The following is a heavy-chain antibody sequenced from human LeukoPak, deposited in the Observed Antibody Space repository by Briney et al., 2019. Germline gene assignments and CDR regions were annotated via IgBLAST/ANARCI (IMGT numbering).Heavy chain of an antibody. J-gene: IGHJ4*02. CDR1: GFTFTGYW. D-gene: IGHD7-27*01. V-gene: IGHV3-7*01. Sequence: GGSLRLSCAASGFTFTGYWMVWVRQAPGKGLEWVANIKQDGSQKHYVDSVKGRFTISRDNAKKSLYLQLSNLRAEDTGVYYCAREDWGPDYWGQGTLVTVSS. CDR3: AREDWGPDY. CDR2: IKQDGSQK.